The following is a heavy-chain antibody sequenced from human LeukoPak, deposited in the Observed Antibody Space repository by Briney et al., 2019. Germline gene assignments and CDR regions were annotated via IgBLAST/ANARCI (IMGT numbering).Heavy chain of an antibody. CDR2: ISGSGGST. D-gene: IGHD6-19*01. J-gene: IGHJ6*03. Sequence: GGSLRLSCAASGFTFSSYAMSWVRQAPGKGLEWVSGISGSGGSTYYADSVKGRFTISRDNAKNSLYLQMNSLRAEDTAVYYCARVLGQWLVPYYMDVWGKGTTVTISS. CDR1: GFTFSSYA. CDR3: ARVLGQWLVPYYMDV. V-gene: IGHV3-23*01.